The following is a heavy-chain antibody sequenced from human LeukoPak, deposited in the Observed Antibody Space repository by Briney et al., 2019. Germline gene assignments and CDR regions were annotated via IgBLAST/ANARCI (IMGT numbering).Heavy chain of an antibody. Sequence: PSETLSLTCTVTGGSISSGGYYWSWIRQHPGKGLEWIGYIYYSGSTYYNPSLKSRVTISVDTSKNQFSLKLSSVTAADTAVYYCARRGGDWYYYFDYWGQGTLVTVSS. CDR1: GGSISSGGYY. CDR2: IYYSGST. CDR3: ARRGGDWYYYFDY. V-gene: IGHV4-31*03. J-gene: IGHJ4*02. D-gene: IGHD2-21*02.